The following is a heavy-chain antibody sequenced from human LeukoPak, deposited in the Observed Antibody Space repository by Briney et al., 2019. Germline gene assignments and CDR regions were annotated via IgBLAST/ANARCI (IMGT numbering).Heavy chain of an antibody. D-gene: IGHD2-2*01. CDR1: GFTFSSYA. Sequence: GGSLRLSCAASGFTFSSYAMSWVRQAPGKGLEWVSAVSASGGSTYYADSVKGRFTISRDNSKNTLHLQMNSLRAEDTAVYHCAKEPRDCCSSSSCPNWLDSWGQVTLVTVSS. CDR3: AKEPRDCCSSSSCPNWLDS. J-gene: IGHJ5*01. V-gene: IGHV3-23*01. CDR2: VSASGGST.